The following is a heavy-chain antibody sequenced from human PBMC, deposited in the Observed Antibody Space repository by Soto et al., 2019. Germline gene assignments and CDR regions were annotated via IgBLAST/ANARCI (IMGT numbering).Heavy chain of an antibody. CDR1: GDSISRSYW. D-gene: IGHD2-21*02. Sequence: PSETLSLTCAVSGDSISRSYWWSWVRQFPGKGLEWIGEIYHSESTIYNPSLQSRVTLSVDKSKNGFSLKMSSVTAADTAVYYCARDLWGYCGTDCYPLDVWGQGTKVTVSS. CDR3: ARDLWGYCGTDCYPLDV. V-gene: IGHV4-4*02. CDR2: IYHSEST. J-gene: IGHJ6*02.